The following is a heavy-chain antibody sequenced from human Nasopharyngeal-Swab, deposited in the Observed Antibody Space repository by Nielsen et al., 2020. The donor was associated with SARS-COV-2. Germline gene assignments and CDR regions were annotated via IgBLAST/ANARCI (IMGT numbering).Heavy chain of an antibody. CDR2: ISGSGGST. CDR3: ARDSSSSWYEGYDAFDI. CDR1: GFTFSSYA. D-gene: IGHD6-13*01. V-gene: IGHV3-23*01. Sequence: GESLKISCAASGFTFSSYAMSWVRQAPGKGLEWVSAISGSGGSTYYADSVKGRFTISRDNSKNTLYLLMNSLRAEDTAVYYCARDSSSSWYEGYDAFDIWGQGTMVTVSS. J-gene: IGHJ3*02.